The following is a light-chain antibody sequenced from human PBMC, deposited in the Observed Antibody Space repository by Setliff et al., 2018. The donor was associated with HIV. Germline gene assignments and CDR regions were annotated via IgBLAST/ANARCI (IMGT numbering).Light chain of an antibody. J-gene: IGLJ1*01. V-gene: IGLV2-11*01. Sequence: QSALTQPRSVSGSPGQSVTFSCSGSSSDIGAYNYVSWYQQHPGRAPKLTIFEVKRRPSGVSNRFSGSKSGNTASLTISGLQAEDEATYFCSSYTGSDTFDVFGTGTKVTVL. CDR3: SSYTGSDTFDV. CDR2: EVK. CDR1: SSDIGAYNY.